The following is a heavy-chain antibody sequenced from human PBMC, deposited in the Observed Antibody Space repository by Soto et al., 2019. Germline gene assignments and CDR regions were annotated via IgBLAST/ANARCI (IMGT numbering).Heavy chain of an antibody. D-gene: IGHD6-6*01. CDR3: ARGNPSWFDY. J-gene: IGHJ4*02. CDR2: ISDSGSYT. V-gene: IGHV3-11*06. Sequence: QVQLVESGGGLVKPGGSLRLSCAASKFTFSDYYMSWIRQTPGKGLEWLSYISDSGSYTKNTDSVKGRFTISRDNAKKSPYPHMNSLRVEDTAVYYCARGNPSWFDYWGQGTLVTVSS. CDR1: KFTFSDYY.